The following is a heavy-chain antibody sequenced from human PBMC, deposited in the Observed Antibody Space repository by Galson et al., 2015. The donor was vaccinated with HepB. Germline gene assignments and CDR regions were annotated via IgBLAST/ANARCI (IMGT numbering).Heavy chain of an antibody. CDR1: GGYISSSSYY. V-gene: IGHV4-39*07. D-gene: IGHD1-26*01. CDR3: ARSGSYWDNSFDP. CDR2: IYYSGST. Sequence: LSLTCTVSGGYISSSSYYWGWIRQPPGKGLEWIGRIYYSGSTNYNPSLESRVTISVDTSKNQFSLKLSSVTAADTAVYYCARSGSYWDNSFDPWGQGTLVTVSP. J-gene: IGHJ5*02.